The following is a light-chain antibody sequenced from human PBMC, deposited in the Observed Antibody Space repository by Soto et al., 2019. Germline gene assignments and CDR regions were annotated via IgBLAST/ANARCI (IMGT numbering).Light chain of an antibody. CDR1: ISNIGAGYD. Sequence: QSVLTQPPSVAGAPGQRVTISCTGSISNIGAGYDVHWYQQLPGTAPKLLIYGNSNRPSGVPDRFSGSKSGTSASLAITGVQAEDEADYYCQSYDSSLSGYVVFGGGTKLTVL. V-gene: IGLV1-40*01. CDR3: QSYDSSLSGYVV. J-gene: IGLJ2*01. CDR2: GNS.